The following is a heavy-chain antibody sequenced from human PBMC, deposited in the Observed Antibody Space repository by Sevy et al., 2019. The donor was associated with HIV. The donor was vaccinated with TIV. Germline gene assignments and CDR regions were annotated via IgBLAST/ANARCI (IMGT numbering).Heavy chain of an antibody. CDR2: INEDGTEK. CDR3: ARDVAAGDF. CDR1: GFTFTKYW. Sequence: GGSLRLSCAASGFTFTKYWMTWVRQAPGKGLQWLGNINEDGTEKYYRDSVRGRFTISRDNAKKSLHLQMNSLRVDDTGVYCDARDVAAGDFWGQGTLVTVSS. V-gene: IGHV3-7*01. D-gene: IGHD2-21*01. J-gene: IGHJ4*02.